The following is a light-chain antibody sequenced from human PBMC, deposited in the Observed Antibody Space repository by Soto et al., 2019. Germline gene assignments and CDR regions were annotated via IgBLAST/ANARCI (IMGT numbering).Light chain of an antibody. V-gene: IGLV1-47*02. CDR1: PSNIGSNY. CDR3: AAWEDSVNLWL. Sequence: QSVLTQPPSASGAPGQTVTLSCSGSPSNIGSNYVYWYHHLPGTAPKLLIYSNNQRPSGVPDRFSGSKSGTSGSLAISGLRSEDEADYYCAAWEDSVNLWLFGGGTKLTVL. J-gene: IGLJ3*02. CDR2: SNN.